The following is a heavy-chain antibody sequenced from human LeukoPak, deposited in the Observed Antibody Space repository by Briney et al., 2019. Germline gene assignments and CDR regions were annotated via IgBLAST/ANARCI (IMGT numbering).Heavy chain of an antibody. D-gene: IGHD3-22*01. V-gene: IGHV4-59*01. Sequence: PSETLSLTCTVSGGSISSYYWSWIRQPPGKGLEWIGYIYYSGSTNYNPSLKSRVTISVDTSKNQFSLKLSSVTAADTAVYYCARDMPPYDSSGRDAFDIWGQGTMVTVSS. CDR3: ARDMPPYDSSGRDAFDI. CDR1: GGSISSYY. J-gene: IGHJ3*02. CDR2: IYYSGST.